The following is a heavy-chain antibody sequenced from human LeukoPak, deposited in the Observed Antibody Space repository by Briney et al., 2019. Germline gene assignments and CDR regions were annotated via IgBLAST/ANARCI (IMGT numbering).Heavy chain of an antibody. CDR1: GFTFSDSY. CDR2: ISGSGHDI. J-gene: IGHJ4*02. V-gene: IGHV3-11*04. Sequence: GGSLRLSCAASGFTFSDSYMTWVRQAPGKGVEWVAYISGSGHDINYSDSVKGRFTISRDNAKNSLYLQMNSLRAEDTAVYYCARAGEYSYGYRFGDDYWGQGTLVTVSS. CDR3: ARAGEYSYGYRFGDDY. D-gene: IGHD5-18*01.